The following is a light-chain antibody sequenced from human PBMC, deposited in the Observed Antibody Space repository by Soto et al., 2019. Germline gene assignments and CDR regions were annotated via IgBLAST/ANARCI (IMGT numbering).Light chain of an antibody. CDR2: AAS. J-gene: IGKJ1*01. CDR3: QQYNSYRT. V-gene: IGKV1-9*01. CDR1: QGISSY. Sequence: IQLTQSPSSLSASVGDKVTITCRASQGISSYLAWYQQKPGKAPKLLIYAASTLQSGVPSRFRGSGSGTDFTLTISSLQPDDFATYYCQQYNSYRTFGQGTKVDIK.